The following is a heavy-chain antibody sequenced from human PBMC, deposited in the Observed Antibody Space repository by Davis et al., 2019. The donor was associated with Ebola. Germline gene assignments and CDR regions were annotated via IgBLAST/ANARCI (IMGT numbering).Heavy chain of an antibody. CDR3: ARDLEYSFDY. V-gene: IGHV1-8*01. D-gene: IGHD2/OR15-2a*01. CDR2: MNPNSGNT. Sequence: AASVKVSCKASGYTFTSYDINWVRQATGQGLEWMGWMNPNSGNTGYAQNFQGRVTMTRDTSINTAYMELSSLRSDDTGIYYCARDLEYSFDYWGQGTLVTVSS. J-gene: IGHJ4*02. CDR1: GYTFTSYD.